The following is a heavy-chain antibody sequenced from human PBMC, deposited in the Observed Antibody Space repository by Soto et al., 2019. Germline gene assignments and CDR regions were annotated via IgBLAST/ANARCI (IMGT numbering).Heavy chain of an antibody. CDR1: VFSFSSYA. V-gene: IGHV3-23*01. D-gene: IGHD3-22*01. CDR3: AKDVTMRVVAASPRLDV. Sequence: GSLRLSCAASVFSFSSYAMSWARQTPGKGLEWVSAISGSGGSTYYAGSVKGRFTISRDNSKNTLYLQMNSLRAEDTAVYYCAKDVTMRVVAASPRLDVWGQGTTVTVSS. CDR2: ISGSGGST. J-gene: IGHJ6*02.